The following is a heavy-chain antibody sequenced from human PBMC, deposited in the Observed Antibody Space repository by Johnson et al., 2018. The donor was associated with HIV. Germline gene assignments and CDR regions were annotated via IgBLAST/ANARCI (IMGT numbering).Heavy chain of an antibody. J-gene: IGHJ3*02. Sequence: EQLVESGGGLVKPGGSLRLSCAASGFTFSDYYMSWIRQAPGKGLEWVSVIYSGGSTYYADSVKGRFTISRDNSKNTLYLQMNSLRVEDTALYYCSKRDYYDRSGTRGAFDIWGQGTMVTVSS. CDR3: SKRDYYDRSGTRGAFDI. D-gene: IGHD3-22*01. V-gene: IGHV3-66*04. CDR2: IYSGGST. CDR1: GFTFSDYY.